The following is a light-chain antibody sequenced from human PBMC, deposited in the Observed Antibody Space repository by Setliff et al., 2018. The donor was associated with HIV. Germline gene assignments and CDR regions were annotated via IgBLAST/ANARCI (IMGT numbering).Light chain of an antibody. CDR1: SSDVGGYDY. CDR2: DVS. J-gene: IGLJ3*02. Sequence: QSVLTQPASVSGSPGQSITISCTGISSDVGGYDYVSWYQQHPGKAPKLMIYDVSNRPSGVSNRFSGSKSGNTASLTISGLQAEDEADYYCSSYTSSSNWVFGGGTK. V-gene: IGLV2-14*03. CDR3: SSYTSSSNWV.